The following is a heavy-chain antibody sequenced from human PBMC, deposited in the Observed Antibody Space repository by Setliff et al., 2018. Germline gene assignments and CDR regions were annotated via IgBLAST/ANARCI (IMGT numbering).Heavy chain of an antibody. CDR1: GYSFTSYW. CDR2: IYPGDSDT. CDR3: ARYDSSGYHYYYGMDV. D-gene: IGHD3-22*01. V-gene: IGHV5-51*01. Sequence: GESLTISCKGSGYSFTSYWIGRVRQMPGKGLEWMGIIYPGDSDTRYSPSFQGQVTISADKSISTAYLQWSSLKASDTAMYYCARYDSSGYHYYYGMDVWGQGTTVTVSS. J-gene: IGHJ6*02.